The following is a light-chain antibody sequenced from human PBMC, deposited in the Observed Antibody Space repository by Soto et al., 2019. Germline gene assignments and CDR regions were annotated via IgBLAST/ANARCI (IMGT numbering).Light chain of an antibody. CDR2: GAS. CDR1: QSVSSSY. J-gene: IGKJ2*01. Sequence: EIVLTQSPGTLSLSPGEGAALSCRASQSVSSSYLAWYQQKPGQAPRLLIYGASSRATGIPDRFSGSGSGTDFTLTISRLEPEDFAVYYCQQYGSSYTFGQGTKLAIK. V-gene: IGKV3-20*01. CDR3: QQYGSSYT.